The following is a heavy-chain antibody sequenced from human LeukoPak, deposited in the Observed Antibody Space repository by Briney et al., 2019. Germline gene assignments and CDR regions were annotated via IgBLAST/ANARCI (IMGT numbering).Heavy chain of an antibody. CDR2: IKSKTDGGTT. CDR1: GFTFSNAW. J-gene: IGHJ4*02. CDR3: TTGESLYYDDHTDFDY. Sequence: GGSLRLSCAASGFTFSNAWMSWVRQAPGKGLEWVGRIKSKTDGGTTDYAAPVKGRFTISRDDSKNTLYLQMNSLKTEDTAVYYCTTGESLYYDDHTDFDYWGQGTLVTVSS. V-gene: IGHV3-15*01. D-gene: IGHD3-22*01.